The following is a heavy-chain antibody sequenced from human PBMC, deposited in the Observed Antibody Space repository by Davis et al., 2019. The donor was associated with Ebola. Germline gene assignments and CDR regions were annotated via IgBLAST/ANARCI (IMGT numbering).Heavy chain of an antibody. CDR2: ISSSGSTI. V-gene: IGHV3-11*04. Sequence: GESLKISCAASGFTFSDYYMSWIRQAPGKGLEWVSYISSSGSTIYYADSVKGRFTISRDNAKNSLYLQMNSLRAEDTAVYYCARDKGIVGATELFDYWGQGTLVTASS. D-gene: IGHD1-26*01. J-gene: IGHJ4*02. CDR1: GFTFSDYY. CDR3: ARDKGIVGATELFDY.